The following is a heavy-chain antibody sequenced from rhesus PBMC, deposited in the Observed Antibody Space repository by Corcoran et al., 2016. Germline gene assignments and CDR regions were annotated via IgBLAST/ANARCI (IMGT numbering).Heavy chain of an antibody. Sequence: QVQLQESGPGVVKPSETLSLTCAVSGYSISSGYDWSWIRQPPGKGLVWIGYIYGSSGSTNYNPSRKNRVTISKDTSKNQFSLKLSSVTAADTAVYYCARGGYGSWNLRYWGQGVLVTVSS. V-gene: IGHV4-76*01. CDR2: IYGSSGST. CDR1: GYSISSGYD. J-gene: IGHJ4*01. D-gene: IGHD6-25*01. CDR3: ARGGYGSWNLRY.